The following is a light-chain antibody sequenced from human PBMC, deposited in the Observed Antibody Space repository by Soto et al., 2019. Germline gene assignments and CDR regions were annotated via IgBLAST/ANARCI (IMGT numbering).Light chain of an antibody. Sequence: EVVMTQSPATLSVSPGERATLSCRASQSVSINLAWYQQKPGQAPRLLIYGASTRATGIPARFSGSGSGTEFTLTISSLQSEDFAIYFCHQYINWPPGTFGQGTKVEIK. CDR2: GAS. CDR3: HQYINWPPGT. CDR1: QSVSIN. V-gene: IGKV3-15*01. J-gene: IGKJ1*01.